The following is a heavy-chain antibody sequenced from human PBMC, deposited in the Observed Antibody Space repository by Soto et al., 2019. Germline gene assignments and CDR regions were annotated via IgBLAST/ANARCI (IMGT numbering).Heavy chain of an antibody. CDR2: ISYDGSNK. J-gene: IGHJ4*02. V-gene: IGHV3-30-3*01. CDR1: GFTFSSYA. D-gene: IGHD2-15*01. CDR3: ARDLAPVVY. Sequence: LRLSCAASGFTFSSYAMHWVRQAPGKGLEWVAVISYDGSNKYYADSVKGRFTISRDNSKNTLYLQMNSLRAEDTAVYYCARDLAPVVYWGQGTLVTVSS.